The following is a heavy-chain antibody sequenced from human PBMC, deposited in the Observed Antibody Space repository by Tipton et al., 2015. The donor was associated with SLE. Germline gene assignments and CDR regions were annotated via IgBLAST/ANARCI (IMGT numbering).Heavy chain of an antibody. Sequence: TLSLTCAVSGYSISSGFFWGWIRQPPGKGLEWIGYIYTSGSTNYNPSLKSRVTISVDTSKNQFSLKLSSVTAADTAVYYCARFLVVDAFDIWGQGTMVTVSS. D-gene: IGHD2-15*01. CDR2: IYTSGST. V-gene: IGHV4-38-2*01. CDR1: GYSISSGFF. J-gene: IGHJ3*02. CDR3: ARFLVVDAFDI.